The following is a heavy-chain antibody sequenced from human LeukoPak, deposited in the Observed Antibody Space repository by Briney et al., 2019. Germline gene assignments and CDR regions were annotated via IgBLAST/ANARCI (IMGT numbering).Heavy chain of an antibody. V-gene: IGHV1-69*05. D-gene: IGHD3-22*01. CDR1: GGTFSSYA. Sequence: ASVKVSCKASGGTFSSYALSWVRQAPGQGLEWMGRIIPIFGTANYAQKFQGRVTITTDESTSTAYMELSSLRSEDTAVYYCARDQDDYYDSSGYYWYFDYWGQGTLVTVSS. J-gene: IGHJ4*02. CDR2: IIPIFGTA. CDR3: ARDQDDYYDSSGYYWYFDY.